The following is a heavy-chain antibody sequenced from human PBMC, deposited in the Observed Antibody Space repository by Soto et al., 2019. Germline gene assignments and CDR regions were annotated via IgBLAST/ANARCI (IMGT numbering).Heavy chain of an antibody. D-gene: IGHD6-13*01. Sequence: QVQLQQWGAGLLKPSETLSLTCAVYGGSFDAYYWSWIRQPPGQGLEWVGEISHGGNTKYNPSLKSRVTISVDTSHNQFALKLSSVTSAATAVYYCATSGRQQLVRRNWFDPWGQGALVIVSS. CDR2: ISHGGNT. J-gene: IGHJ5*02. CDR3: ATSGRQQLVRRNWFDP. CDR1: GGSFDAYY. V-gene: IGHV4-34*01.